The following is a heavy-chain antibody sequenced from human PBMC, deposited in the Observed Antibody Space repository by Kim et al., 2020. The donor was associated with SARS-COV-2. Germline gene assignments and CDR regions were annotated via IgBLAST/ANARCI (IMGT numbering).Heavy chain of an antibody. J-gene: IGHJ6*02. CDR2: ISGSGGST. Sequence: GGSLRLSCAASGFTFSSYATSWVRQAPGKGLEWVSAISGSGGSTYYADSVKGRFTISRDNSKITLYLQMNSLRAEDTAVYYCARGLADYGNYYYGMDVWGRGTTVTVSS. D-gene: IGHD4-17*01. CDR1: GFTFSSYA. CDR3: ARGLADYGNYYYGMDV. V-gene: IGHV3-23*01.